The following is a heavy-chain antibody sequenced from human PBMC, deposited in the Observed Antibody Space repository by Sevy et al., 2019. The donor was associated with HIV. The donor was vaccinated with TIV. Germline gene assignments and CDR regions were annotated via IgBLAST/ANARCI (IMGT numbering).Heavy chain of an antibody. Sequence: GGSLRLSCAASGFTFSSYVMHWVRQAPGKGLEWVAVIWYDGRTKQYADSVKGRFTISRDNSKNMLSLEMNSLRAEDTGLYFCARDSARVIVPTAGFDSWGQGTVVTVSS. CDR2: IWYDGRTK. D-gene: IGHD1-1*01. CDR1: GFTFSSYV. CDR3: ARDSARVIVPTAGFDS. V-gene: IGHV3-33*01. J-gene: IGHJ5*01.